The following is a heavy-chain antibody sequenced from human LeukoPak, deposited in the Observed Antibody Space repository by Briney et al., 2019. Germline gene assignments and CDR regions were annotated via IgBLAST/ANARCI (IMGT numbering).Heavy chain of an antibody. CDR3: ARDPLRYLRVGHYDY. J-gene: IGHJ4*02. Sequence: GGSLRLSCAVSGFTFSTSAMNWVRQVPGKGLEWVSSIDYDSSHIYYAASVRGRFTISRDNARNSVYLQMNSLRVDDTAVYYCARDPLRYLRVGHYDYWGQGTLVAVSS. D-gene: IGHD3-9*01. CDR1: GFTFSTSA. CDR2: IDYDSSHI. V-gene: IGHV3-21*01.